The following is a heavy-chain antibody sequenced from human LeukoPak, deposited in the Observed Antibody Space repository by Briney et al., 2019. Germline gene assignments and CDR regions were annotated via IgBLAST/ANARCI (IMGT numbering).Heavy chain of an antibody. Sequence: PGGSLRLSCVASGFTFRNYWMHWVRQVPGKGLVWVSRIKSDGIGTNYADSVKGRFTISRDNAKNTLYLQMNSLRAEDTAVYYCASNYVWGSYRYTMPDAFDIWGQGTMVTVSS. CDR3: ASNYVWGSYRYTMPDAFDI. D-gene: IGHD3-16*02. V-gene: IGHV3-74*01. J-gene: IGHJ3*02. CDR2: IKSDGIGT. CDR1: GFTFRNYW.